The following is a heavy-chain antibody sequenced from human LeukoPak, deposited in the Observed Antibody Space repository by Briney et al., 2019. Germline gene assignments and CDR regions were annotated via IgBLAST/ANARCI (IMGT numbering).Heavy chain of an antibody. D-gene: IGHD2-2*01. CDR1: GGTFNTYG. CDR2: IIPFVGPA. V-gene: IGHV1-69*13. Sequence: SVKVSCKASGGTFNTYGFNWVRQAPGQGLEWMGGIIPFVGPAKYAQSFQGRVTITADESTSTACMELSSLTSEDTAIYFCARVLRYASPYFDIWGQGTLVTVSS. J-gene: IGHJ4*02. CDR3: ARVLRYASPYFDI.